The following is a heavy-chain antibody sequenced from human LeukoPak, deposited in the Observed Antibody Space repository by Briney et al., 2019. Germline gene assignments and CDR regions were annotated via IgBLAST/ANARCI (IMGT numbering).Heavy chain of an antibody. D-gene: IGHD3-22*01. CDR1: GYTFTDYF. J-gene: IGHJ6*02. CDR2: INPNSGGA. Sequence: SVKVSCKTSGYTFTDYFVHWVRQAPGQGLEWMGWINPNSGGAEYAQKFLGRVTITRDTSISTAYMELSRLRSDDTAVYFCAREYYYDSSGYSVDYYYGMGVWGQGTTVTVSS. V-gene: IGHV1-2*02. CDR3: AREYYYDSSGYSVDYYYGMGV.